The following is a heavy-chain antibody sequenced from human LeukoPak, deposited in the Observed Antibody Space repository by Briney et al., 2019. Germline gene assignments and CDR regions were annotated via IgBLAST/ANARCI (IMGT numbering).Heavy chain of an antibody. CDR2: INWNGGST. CDR1: GFTFDDYG. D-gene: IGHD3-22*01. CDR3: ARGFMIVDTIDPFDI. J-gene: IGHJ3*02. Sequence: GGSLRLSCAASGFTFDDYGMSWVRQAPGKGLEWVSGINWNGGSTGYADSVKGRFTISRDNAKNSLYLQMNSLRAEDTALYHCARGFMIVDTIDPFDIWGQGTMVTVSS. V-gene: IGHV3-20*01.